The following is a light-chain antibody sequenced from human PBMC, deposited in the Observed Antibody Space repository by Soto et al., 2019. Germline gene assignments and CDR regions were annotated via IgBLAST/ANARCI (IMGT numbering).Light chain of an antibody. Sequence: EIVLTQSPGTLSLSPGERATLSCRASQSVSTNYLAWYQRKPGQAPRLLIYGASSRATDIPNRFSGSGSGTDLTHTIPRLKAEDFAVYYCQQYGSSHPTFGQGTKVEIK. CDR1: QSVSTNY. J-gene: IGKJ1*01. CDR3: QQYGSSHPT. CDR2: GAS. V-gene: IGKV3-20*01.